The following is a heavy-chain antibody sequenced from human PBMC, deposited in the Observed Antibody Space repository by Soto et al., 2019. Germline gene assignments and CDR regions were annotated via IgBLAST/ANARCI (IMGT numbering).Heavy chain of an antibody. V-gene: IGHV1-46*03. J-gene: IGHJ4*02. Sequence: ASVKVSCKASGYTFTTYYIHWVRQAPGQGLEWMGTINPSGGTTRYAQKFQGRITMTRDTSTGTVYMELSSLRSEDAAVYYCGRYFCTGGTCYWFDDWGQGTLVTVSS. CDR3: GRYFCTGGTCYWFDD. CDR2: INPSGGTT. CDR1: GYTFTTYY. D-gene: IGHD2-15*01.